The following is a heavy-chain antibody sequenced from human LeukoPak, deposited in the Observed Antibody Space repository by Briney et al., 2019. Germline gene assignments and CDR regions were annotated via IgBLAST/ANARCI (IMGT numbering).Heavy chain of an antibody. CDR3: AKDGSSFVW. CDR1: GFTFSSYA. CDR2: ISASGSST. V-gene: IGHV3-23*01. J-gene: IGHJ4*02. D-gene: IGHD6-13*01. Sequence: GGSLRLSCAASGFTFSSYAMSWVRQAPGKGLEWVSVISASGSSTYHADSVKGRFTISRDNSKNTLYLQMNSLRAEDTAVYYCAKDGSSFVWWGQGTLVTVSS.